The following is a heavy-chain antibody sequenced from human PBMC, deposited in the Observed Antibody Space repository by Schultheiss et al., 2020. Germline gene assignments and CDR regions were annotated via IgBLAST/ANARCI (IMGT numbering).Heavy chain of an antibody. CDR1: GFTVSSNY. CDR3: ARLGSSGWQTDY. J-gene: IGHJ4*02. CDR2: ISGSGGST. D-gene: IGHD6-19*01. Sequence: SLKISCAVSGFTVSSNYMSWVRQAPGKGLEWVSAISGSGGSTYYADSVKGRFTISRDNAKNSLYLQMNSLRAEDTAVYYCARLGSSGWQTDYWGQGSLVTVSS. V-gene: IGHV3-11*01.